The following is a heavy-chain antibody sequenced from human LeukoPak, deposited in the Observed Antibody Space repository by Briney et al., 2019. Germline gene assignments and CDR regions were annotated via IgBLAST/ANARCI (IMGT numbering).Heavy chain of an antibody. CDR2: ISSRSSTI. CDR1: GFTFSSYS. Sequence: GGSLRLSCAASGFTFSSYSMNWVRQAPGKGLEWVSYISSRSSTIYYADSVKGRFTISRDNATNSLYLQMNSLRAEDTAVCYCARKGGPLGPPFDNWGQGTLVTVSS. D-gene: IGHD7-27*01. V-gene: IGHV3-48*04. J-gene: IGHJ4*02. CDR3: ARKGGPLGPPFDN.